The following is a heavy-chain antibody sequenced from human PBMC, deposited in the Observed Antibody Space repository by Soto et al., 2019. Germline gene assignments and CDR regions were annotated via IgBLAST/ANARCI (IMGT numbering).Heavy chain of an antibody. D-gene: IGHD3-22*01. CDR3: ARVRREYDNSSPVHY. CDR2: IYSGGST. Sequence: SETLFLTCAVSGGSITSGDYSWNWIRQPPGKGLECIGYIYSGGSTYHNPSLQSRVTMSVDRSRNQFSLKLNSVTAADTAVYYCARVRREYDNSSPVHYWAQGTLVTVS. V-gene: IGHV4-30-2*01. CDR1: GGSITSGDYS. J-gene: IGHJ4*02.